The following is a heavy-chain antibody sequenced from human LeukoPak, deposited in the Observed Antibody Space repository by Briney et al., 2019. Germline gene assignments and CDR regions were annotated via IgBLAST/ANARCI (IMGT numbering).Heavy chain of an antibody. J-gene: IGHJ4*02. Sequence: VASVNVSCKASGYTFTSYDINWVRQATGQGLEWMGWMNPNSGNTGYAQKFQGRVTMTRNTSINTAHMELSSLRSEDTAVYYCARGGYAWIDYWGQGTLVTVSS. CDR1: GYTFTSYD. CDR2: MNPNSGNT. D-gene: IGHD1-1*01. CDR3: ARGGYAWIDY. V-gene: IGHV1-8*01.